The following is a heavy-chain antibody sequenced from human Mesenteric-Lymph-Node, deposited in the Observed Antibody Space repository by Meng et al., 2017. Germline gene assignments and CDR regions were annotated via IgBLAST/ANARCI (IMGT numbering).Heavy chain of an antibody. V-gene: IGHV4-38-2*01. CDR3: AGPRDGYNLRAHYVMDV. D-gene: IGHD5-24*01. CDR1: GYSISSGYY. Sequence: SETLSLTCAVSGYSISSGYYWGWIRQPPGKGLEWIGSIYHSGSTYYNPSLKSRVTISVDTSKNQFSLKLSSVTAADTAVYYCAGPRDGYNLRAHYVMDVWGQGTTVTVSS. J-gene: IGHJ6*02. CDR2: IYHSGST.